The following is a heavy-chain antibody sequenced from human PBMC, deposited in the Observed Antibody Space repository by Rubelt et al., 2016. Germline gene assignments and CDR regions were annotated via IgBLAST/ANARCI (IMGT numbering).Heavy chain of an antibody. D-gene: IGHD1-1*01. Sequence: TGGGYYNPSLKSRVTMSADTSKNQFSLKLSSVTAADTAVYYCARASGTTFSYYYGMDVWGQGTTVTVSS. J-gene: IGHJ6*02. CDR2: TGGG. V-gene: IGHV4-28*03. CDR3: ARASGTTFSYYYGMDV.